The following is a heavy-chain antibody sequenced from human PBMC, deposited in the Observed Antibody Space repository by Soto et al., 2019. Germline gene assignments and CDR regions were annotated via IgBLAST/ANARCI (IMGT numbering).Heavy chain of an antibody. CDR3: ARDSDERGYYHYYYMDV. Sequence: QVQLVQSGAEVKKPGASVKVSCKASGYTFTSYGISWVRQAPGQGLEWMGWISAYNGNTNYAQKLQGRVTMTTDTSTSTAHMPLRSLRSDDTAVYYCARDSDERGYYHYYYMDVWNKGTTVTVSS. V-gene: IGHV1-18*01. CDR2: ISAYNGNT. J-gene: IGHJ6*03. CDR1: GYTFTSYG.